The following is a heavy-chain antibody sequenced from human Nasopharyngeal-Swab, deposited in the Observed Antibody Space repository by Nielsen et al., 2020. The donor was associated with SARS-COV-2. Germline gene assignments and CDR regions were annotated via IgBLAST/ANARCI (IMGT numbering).Heavy chain of an antibody. CDR2: ISSSSSYI. V-gene: IGHV3-21*01. CDR3: ARVRFVGELIDAFDI. D-gene: IGHD1-26*01. CDR1: GFTFSSYD. Sequence: GESLKISCAASGFTFSSYDMNWVRQAPGKGLEWVSSISSSSSYIYYADSVKGRFTISRDNAKNSLYLQMNSLRAEDTAVYYCARVRFVGELIDAFDIWGQGTMVTVSS. J-gene: IGHJ3*02.